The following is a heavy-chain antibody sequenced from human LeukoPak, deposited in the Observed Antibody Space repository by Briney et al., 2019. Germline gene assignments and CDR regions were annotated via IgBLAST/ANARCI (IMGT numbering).Heavy chain of an antibody. CDR1: GYTFTSYA. CDR3: ARVPPVSHYYYYYMDV. J-gene: IGHJ6*03. V-gene: IGHV7-4-1*02. CDR2: INTNTGNP. Sequence: ASVKVSCKASGYTFTSYAMNWVRQAPGQGLEWMGWINTNTGNPTYAQGFTGRFVFSLDTSVSTAYLQISSLKAEDTAVYYCARVPPVSHYYYYYMDVWGKGTTVTVSS. D-gene: IGHD4-23*01.